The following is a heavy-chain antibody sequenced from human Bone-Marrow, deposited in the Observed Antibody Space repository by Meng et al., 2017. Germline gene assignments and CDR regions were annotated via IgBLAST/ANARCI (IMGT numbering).Heavy chain of an antibody. CDR2: IYIGGST. D-gene: IGHD6-13*01. CDR3: ARSSSWLKYYFDY. Sequence: VHVAATGGGSSQPGGSRRLCCAPSGFTVSSNYMRWVRQAPGQGLEWVSVIYIGGSTYYADSVKGRFTISRDNSKNTLYLQMNSLRAEDTAVYYCARSSSWLKYYFDYWGQGTLVTVSS. V-gene: IGHV3-53*02. J-gene: IGHJ4*02. CDR1: GFTVSSNY.